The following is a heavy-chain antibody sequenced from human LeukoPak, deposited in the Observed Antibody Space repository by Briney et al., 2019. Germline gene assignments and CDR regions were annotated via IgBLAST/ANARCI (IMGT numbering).Heavy chain of an antibody. CDR2: IRSKANSYAT. CDR3: TRAPYYDILTGYYS. CDR1: GFTFSGSA. J-gene: IGHJ4*02. Sequence: GGSLRLSCAASGFTFSGSAMHWVRQASGKGLEWVGRIRSKANSYATAYAASVKGGFTISRDDSKNTAYLQMNSLKTEDTAVYYCTRAPYYDILTGYYSWGQGTLVTVSS. V-gene: IGHV3-73*01. D-gene: IGHD3-9*01.